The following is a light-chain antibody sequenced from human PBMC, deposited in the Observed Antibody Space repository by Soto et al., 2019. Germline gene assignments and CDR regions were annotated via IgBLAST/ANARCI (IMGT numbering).Light chain of an antibody. V-gene: IGLV2-8*01. CDR1: SSDVGGYNS. CDR2: DVT. CDR3: SSYGGSNNLV. Sequence: QSALTQPPSASGSPGQSVTISCTGTSSDVGGYNSVSWYQQHPGKAPKLMIYDVTKRPSGVPNRFSGSKSGNTASLTVSGLQADDEADYYCSSYGGSNNLVFGGGTKLTVL. J-gene: IGLJ3*02.